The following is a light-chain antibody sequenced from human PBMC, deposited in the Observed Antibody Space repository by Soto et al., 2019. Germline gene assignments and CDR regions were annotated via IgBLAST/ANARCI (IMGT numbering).Light chain of an antibody. CDR2: SAS. V-gene: IGKV1-9*01. CDR1: QAIGSY. CDR3: QQIDSYPCT. Sequence: IQLTQSPSSLSASVGETVTITCPASQAIGSYFAWYQQRPGTAPKLLIYSASTLHSGVPSRFSGSGSGTDFTLTISSLQPEDFATYYCQQIDSYPCTFGPGTTVEI. J-gene: IGKJ3*01.